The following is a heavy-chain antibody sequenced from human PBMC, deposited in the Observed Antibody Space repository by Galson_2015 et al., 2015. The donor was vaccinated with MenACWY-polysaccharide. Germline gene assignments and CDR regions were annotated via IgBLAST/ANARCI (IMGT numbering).Heavy chain of an antibody. CDR3: ARDVNWNPGSSHFDY. CDR2: ISSSSSYI. D-gene: IGHD1-20*01. V-gene: IGHV3-21*04. CDR1: GFTFSSYS. J-gene: IGHJ4*02. Sequence: SLRLSCAASGFTFSSYSMNWVRQAPGKGLEWVSSISSSSSYIYYADSVKGRFTISRDNAKNSLYLQMNSLRAEDTAVYYCARDVNWNPGSSHFDYWGQGALVTVSS.